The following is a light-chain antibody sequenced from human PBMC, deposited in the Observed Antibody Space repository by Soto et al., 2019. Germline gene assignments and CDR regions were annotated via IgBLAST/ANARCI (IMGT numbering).Light chain of an antibody. CDR3: SSYTVSVTLDVL. CDR1: SSDVGRYNY. CDR2: DVS. J-gene: IGLJ2*01. V-gene: IGLV2-14*03. Sequence: QSALTQPASVSGSPGQSITISCIGTSSDVGRYNYLSWYQQHPGKAPKLIIYDVSNRPSGVSNRFSGSKSGSTASLTISGLQAEDEADYYCSSYTVSVTLDVLFGGGTKLTVL.